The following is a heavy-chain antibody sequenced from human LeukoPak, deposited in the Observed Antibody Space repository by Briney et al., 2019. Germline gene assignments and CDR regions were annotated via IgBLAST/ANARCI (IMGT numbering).Heavy chain of an antibody. Sequence: SETLSLTCAVYGGSFSGYYWSWIRQPPGKGLEWIGEINHSGSTNYNPSLKSRVTISVDKSKNQFSLKLSSVTAADTAVYYCARDRVAGRGPYYYYGMDVWGQGTTVTVSS. D-gene: IGHD6-19*01. J-gene: IGHJ6*02. CDR3: ARDRVAGRGPYYYYGMDV. V-gene: IGHV4-34*01. CDR1: GGSFSGYY. CDR2: INHSGST.